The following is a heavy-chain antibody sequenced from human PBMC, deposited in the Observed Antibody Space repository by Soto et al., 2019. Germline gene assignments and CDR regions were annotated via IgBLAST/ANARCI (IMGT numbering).Heavy chain of an antibody. J-gene: IGHJ4*02. D-gene: IGHD1-26*01. Sequence: EVQLVESGGGLVQPGGSLRLSCAASGFTLSDHYMDWVRQAPGKGLEWLGRTRNKANNYITEYATSVKGRFTISRDDSKYSVYLQLNSLKSEDTAVYYCGRWTSGSPDCWGQGTLVNVS. CDR2: TRNKANNYIT. CDR3: GRWTSGSPDC. CDR1: GFTLSDHY. V-gene: IGHV3-72*01.